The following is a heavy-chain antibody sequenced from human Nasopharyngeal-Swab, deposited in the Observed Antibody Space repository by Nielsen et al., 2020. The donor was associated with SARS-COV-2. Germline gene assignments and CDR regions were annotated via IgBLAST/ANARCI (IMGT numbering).Heavy chain of an antibody. CDR3: ARGSDYRAFDI. D-gene: IGHD1-26*01. CDR2: IYYSGST. V-gene: IGHV4-59*01. Sequence: WLRQPPGKGLEWIGYIYYSGSTSYNPSLKSRVTISVDTSKNQFSLKVRSVTAADTAVYYCARGSDYRAFDIWGQGTMVTVSS. J-gene: IGHJ3*02.